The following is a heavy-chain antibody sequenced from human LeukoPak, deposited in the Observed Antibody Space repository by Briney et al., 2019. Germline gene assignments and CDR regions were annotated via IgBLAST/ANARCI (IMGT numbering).Heavy chain of an antibody. D-gene: IGHD1-20*01. V-gene: IGHV3-66*02. CDR3: ARDITGTADY. J-gene: IGHJ4*02. Sequence: GGSLRLSCAASGFTVSSNYMSWVRQAPGKGLGWVSVIYSGGSTYYADSVKGRFTISRDNSTNTLYLQRNSLRAEDTSVYYCARDITGTADYWGQATLATVSS. CDR1: GFTVSSNY. CDR2: IYSGGST.